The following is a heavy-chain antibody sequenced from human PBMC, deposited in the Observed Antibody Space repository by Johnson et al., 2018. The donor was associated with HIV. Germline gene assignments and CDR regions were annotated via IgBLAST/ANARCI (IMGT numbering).Heavy chain of an antibody. J-gene: IGHJ3*02. D-gene: IGHD3-22*01. CDR2: ISGSGGST. CDR1: GFTFSSYA. Sequence: VQLVESGGGLVQPGGSLRLSCAASGFTFSSYAMSWVRQAPGKGLEWVSAISGSGGSTYYADSVKGRFTISRDNSKNTLYLQMNSLRAEDTAVYYCARDRHESSGYYWSMGDAFDIWGQGTMVTVSS. V-gene: IGHV3-23*04. CDR3: ARDRHESSGYYWSMGDAFDI.